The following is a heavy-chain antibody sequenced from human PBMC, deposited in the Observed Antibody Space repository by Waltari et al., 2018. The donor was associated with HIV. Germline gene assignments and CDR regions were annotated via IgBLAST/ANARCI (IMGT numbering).Heavy chain of an antibody. D-gene: IGHD3-16*02. Sequence: QVQLVQTGAGLRKPGASVNISCQASGYTFSSYTLNWVRQAPGQPLEWMGWSNTRSGSTRYAQNFTGRFAFSLDTSVSTARLRMVDLKIEDTGMYFCAREYRTPAASRFDYWGQGAILSVSS. V-gene: IGHV7-4-1*01. CDR2: SNTRSGST. CDR3: AREYRTPAASRFDY. CDR1: GYTFSSYT. J-gene: IGHJ4*02.